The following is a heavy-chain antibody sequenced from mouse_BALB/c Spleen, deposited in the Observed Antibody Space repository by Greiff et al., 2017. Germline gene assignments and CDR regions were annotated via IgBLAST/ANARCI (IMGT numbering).Heavy chain of an antibody. J-gene: IGHJ2*01. CDR2: ISYSGST. CDR1: GYSITSDYA. V-gene: IGHV3-2*02. D-gene: IGHD2-3*01. CDR3: ARWNIYDGYYSHY. Sequence: EVQLVESGPGLVKPSQSLSLTCTVTGYSITSDYAWNWIRQFPGNKLEWMGYISYSGSTSYNPSLKSRISITRDTSKNQFFLQLNSVTTEDTATYYCARWNIYDGYYSHYWGQGTTLTVSS.